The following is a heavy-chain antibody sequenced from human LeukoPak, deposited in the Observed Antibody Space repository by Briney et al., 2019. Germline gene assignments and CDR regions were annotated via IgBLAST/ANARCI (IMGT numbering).Heavy chain of an antibody. Sequence: LETLSPTCTVSGGSIGSHYWTWIRQTPGKGLEWIGYVYDIGSTKYNPSHKSRVTISVDTSKNQFSLRLSSVTAADTAVYYCARGGVLKSVDYWGQGTLVAVSS. D-gene: IGHD3-16*01. V-gene: IGHV4-59*11. CDR2: VYDIGST. CDR3: ARGGVLKSVDY. J-gene: IGHJ4*02. CDR1: GGSIGSHY.